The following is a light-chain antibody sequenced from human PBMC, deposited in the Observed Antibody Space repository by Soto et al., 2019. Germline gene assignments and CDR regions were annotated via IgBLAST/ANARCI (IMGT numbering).Light chain of an antibody. J-gene: IGLJ3*02. CDR1: SSGVGSYNL. CDR2: EGS. Sequence: QSALTQPASVSGSPGQSITISCTGTSSGVGSYNLVSWYQRHPGKAPKLMIYEGSKRPSGVSNRFSGSKSGNTASLTISGLLPEDEADYYCCSYAGRSPVVFGGGTKVTVL. V-gene: IGLV2-23*01. CDR3: CSYAGRSPVV.